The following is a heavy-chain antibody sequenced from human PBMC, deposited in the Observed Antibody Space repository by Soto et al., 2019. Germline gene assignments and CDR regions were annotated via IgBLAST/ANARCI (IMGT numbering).Heavy chain of an antibody. CDR2: ISGSGGST. J-gene: IGHJ4*02. V-gene: IGHV3-23*01. Sequence: EVQLLESGGGLVQPGGSLRLSCAASGFTFSSYAMSWVCQAPGKGLEWVSAISGSGGSTYYADSVKGRFTISRDNSKNTLYLQMNSLRAEDTAVYYCAKVYGSGSYSDYWGQGTLVTVSS. D-gene: IGHD3-10*01. CDR3: AKVYGSGSYSDY. CDR1: GFTFSSYA.